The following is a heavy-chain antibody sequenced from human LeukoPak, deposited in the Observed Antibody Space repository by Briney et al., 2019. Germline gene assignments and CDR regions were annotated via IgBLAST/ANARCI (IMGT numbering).Heavy chain of an antibody. J-gene: IGHJ4*02. D-gene: IGHD1-26*01. Sequence: PGGSLRLSCAASGFTFSSYAMSWVRQAPGKGLEWVSTISGSGGSTYYADSVKGRFTISRDNSKNTLYLQMNSLRAEDAAVYYCAEDHVGGYVYFDYWGQGTLVSVCS. V-gene: IGHV3-23*01. CDR3: AEDHVGGYVYFDY. CDR2: ISGSGGST. CDR1: GFTFSSYA.